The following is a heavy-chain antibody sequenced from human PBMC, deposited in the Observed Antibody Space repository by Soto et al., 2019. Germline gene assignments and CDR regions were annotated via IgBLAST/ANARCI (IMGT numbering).Heavy chain of an antibody. D-gene: IGHD3-22*01. CDR2: IYPGDSDT. J-gene: IGHJ4*02. Sequence: GESLKISCKGSGYTFTDYWIGWVRQLPGKGLEWMGIIYPGDSDTRYSPSFQGQVTITADKSTSTAYLQWNTLKASDTAMYYCARYPRRSYYDSSGYYYYFDYWGQGTLVTVSS. CDR1: GYTFTDYW. CDR3: ARYPRRSYYDSSGYYYYFDY. V-gene: IGHV5-51*01.